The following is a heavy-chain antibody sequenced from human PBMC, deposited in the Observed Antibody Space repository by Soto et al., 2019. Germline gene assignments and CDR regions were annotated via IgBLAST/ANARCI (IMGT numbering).Heavy chain of an antibody. V-gene: IGHV4-34*01. CDR3: ARGGRGVRYFDWVSAGPNYYYNGMDV. D-gene: IGHD3-9*01. CDR2: INHSGST. Sequence: SETLSLTCAVYGGSFSGYYWSWIRQPPGKGLEWIGEINHSGSTNYNPSLKSRVTISVDTSKNQFSLKLSAVTAADTAVYYFARGGRGVRYFDWVSAGPNYYYNGMDVWGQRTTVTVSS. CDR1: GGSFSGYY. J-gene: IGHJ6*02.